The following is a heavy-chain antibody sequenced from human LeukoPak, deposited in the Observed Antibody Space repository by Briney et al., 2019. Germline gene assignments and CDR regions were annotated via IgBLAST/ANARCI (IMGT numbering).Heavy chain of an antibody. J-gene: IGHJ3*02. Sequence: ASVKVSCKAFGYTFSSHAMNWVLQAPGQGLELMGWINTNTGIPTYAQGFAGRFVFSLDTSVTTAYLQITSLKAEDTAVYYCARDLVSAGFDIWGQGTMVTVSS. CDR2: INTNTGIP. V-gene: IGHV7-4-1*02. CDR3: ARDLVSAGFDI. D-gene: IGHD6-6*01. CDR1: GYTFSSHA.